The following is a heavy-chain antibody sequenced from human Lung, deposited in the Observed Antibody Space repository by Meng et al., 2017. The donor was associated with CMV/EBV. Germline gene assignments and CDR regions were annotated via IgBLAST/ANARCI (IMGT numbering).Heavy chain of an antibody. Sequence: SETLSLXCTVSGGSISSYYWSWIRQPPGKGLEWIGYIYYSGSTNYNPSLKSRVTISVDTSKNQFSLKLSSVTAADTAVYYCARGGYYDFWSGYSYYYYYGRDVWGQGTXVTVSS. CDR2: IYYSGST. V-gene: IGHV4-59*01. J-gene: IGHJ6*02. CDR3: ARGGYYDFWSGYSYYYYYGRDV. D-gene: IGHD3-3*01. CDR1: GGSISSYY.